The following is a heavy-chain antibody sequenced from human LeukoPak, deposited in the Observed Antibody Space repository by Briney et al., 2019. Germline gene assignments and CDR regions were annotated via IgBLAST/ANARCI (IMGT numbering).Heavy chain of an antibody. CDR2: INSDGSST. J-gene: IGHJ4*02. CDR1: GFTFSSYG. V-gene: IGHV3-74*01. D-gene: IGHD3-22*01. CDR3: ARQYSYDSSGYYPWDY. Sequence: SGGSLRLSCAASGFTFSSYGMHWVRQAPGKGLVWVSRINSDGSSTTYADSVKGRFTISRDNAENTLYLQMNSLRAEDTAMYYCARQYSYDSSGYYPWDYWDQGTLVTVSS.